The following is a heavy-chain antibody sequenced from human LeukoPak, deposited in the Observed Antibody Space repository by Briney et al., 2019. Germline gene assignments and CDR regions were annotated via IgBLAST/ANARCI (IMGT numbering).Heavy chain of an antibody. V-gene: IGHV3-21*01. CDR3: VRDRSEGHDSSGPLDAFDV. J-gene: IGHJ3*01. Sequence: GGSLRLSCSASGFTFSNYCMNWVRQAPGKGREWVSSISSRYTYIYYGDSVKGRFTISRDNARNSLYLQMNNLRADDTAVYYFVRDRSEGHDSSGPLDAFDVWGQGTLVTVSS. CDR1: GFTFSNYC. D-gene: IGHD3-22*01. CDR2: ISSRYTYI.